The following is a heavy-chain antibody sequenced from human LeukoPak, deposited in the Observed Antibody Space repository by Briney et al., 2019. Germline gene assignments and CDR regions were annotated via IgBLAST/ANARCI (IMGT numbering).Heavy chain of an antibody. J-gene: IGHJ5*01. V-gene: IGHV7-4-1*02. Sequence: ASVKVSCKASGYTFTSYAMNWVRQAPGQGLEWMGWINTNTGNPTYAQGFTGRFVFSLDTSVSTAYLQISSLKAEDTAVYYCARDLASGGYSSYRSWFDPWGQGTLVTVSS. D-gene: IGHD6-13*01. CDR2: INTNTGNP. CDR3: ARDLASGGYSSYRSWFDP. CDR1: GYTFTSYA.